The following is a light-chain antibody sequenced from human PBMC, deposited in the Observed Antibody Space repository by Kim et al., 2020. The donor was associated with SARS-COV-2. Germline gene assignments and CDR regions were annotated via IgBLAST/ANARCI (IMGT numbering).Light chain of an antibody. Sequence: QSALTQPRSVSGSPGQSVTISCTGTSSDVGGYNYVSWYQQHPGKAPKVMIYDVNKRPSGVPDRFSGSKSGNTASLTISGLQADDEADYYCCSYAGSFTLYVFGAGTKGTVL. V-gene: IGLV2-11*01. CDR1: SSDVGGYNY. CDR2: DVN. J-gene: IGLJ1*01. CDR3: CSYAGSFTLYV.